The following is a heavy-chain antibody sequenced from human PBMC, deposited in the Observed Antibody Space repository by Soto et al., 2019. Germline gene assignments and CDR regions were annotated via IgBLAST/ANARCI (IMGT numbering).Heavy chain of an antibody. Sequence: GGSLRLSCAASGFTFSDYAMSWVRQAPGKGLEWVSVISGGGDTTYYADSVKGRFTIFRDNSKNTLYLEMNVLRAEDTAIYYCAKDYSGSYSGNFFDPWGPGTLVTVSS. D-gene: IGHD1-26*01. CDR1: GFTFSDYA. J-gene: IGHJ5*02. CDR3: AKDYSGSYSGNFFDP. CDR2: ISGGGDTT. V-gene: IGHV3-23*01.